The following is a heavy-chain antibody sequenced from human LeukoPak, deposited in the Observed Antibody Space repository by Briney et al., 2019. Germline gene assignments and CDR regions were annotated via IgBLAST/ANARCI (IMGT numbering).Heavy chain of an antibody. V-gene: IGHV3-23*01. D-gene: IGHD3-3*01. CDR2: ISGSGGST. CDR3: AKDPPLRFLEWLSLFYFDY. CDR1: GFTFSSYA. J-gene: IGHJ4*02. Sequence: GGSLRLSCAACGFTFSSYAMSWVRQAPGKGMEWVSAISGSGGSTYYADSVKGRFTISRDNSKNTLYLQMNSLRAEDTAVYYCAKDPPLRFLEWLSLFYFDYWGQGTLVTVSS.